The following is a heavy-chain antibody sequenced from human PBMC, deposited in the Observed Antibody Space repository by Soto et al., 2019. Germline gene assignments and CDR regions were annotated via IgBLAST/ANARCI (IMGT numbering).Heavy chain of an antibody. V-gene: IGHV1-69*18. CDR3: AKYDFWSGDPAYYGMDV. Sequence: QVQLVQSGAEVKKPGSSVKVSCKASGGTFSSYAISWVRQAPGQGLEWMGRIIPIFGTANYAQKFQGRVTITADESTSTAYMELSSLRSEDTAVYYCAKYDFWSGDPAYYGMDVWGQGTTVTVSS. D-gene: IGHD3-3*01. CDR1: GGTFSSYA. J-gene: IGHJ6*02. CDR2: IIPIFGTA.